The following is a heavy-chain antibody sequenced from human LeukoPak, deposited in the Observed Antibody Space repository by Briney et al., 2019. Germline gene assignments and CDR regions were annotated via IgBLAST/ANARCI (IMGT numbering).Heavy chain of an antibody. J-gene: IGHJ4*02. CDR2: IYSGGST. Sequence: GGSLRLSCAASGFTVSSNYMSWVRQAPGKGLEWVSVIYSGGSTYYADPVKGRFTISRDNSKNTLYLQMNSLRAEDTAVYYCAAALRGYYGSGSYNDYWGQGTLVTVSS. CDR3: AAALRGYYGSGSYNDY. D-gene: IGHD3-10*01. V-gene: IGHV3-66*01. CDR1: GFTVSSNY.